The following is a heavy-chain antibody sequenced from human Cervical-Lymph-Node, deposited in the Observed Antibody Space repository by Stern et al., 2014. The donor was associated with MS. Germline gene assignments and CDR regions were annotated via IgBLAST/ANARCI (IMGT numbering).Heavy chain of an antibody. J-gene: IGHJ6*02. D-gene: IGHD1-26*01. CDR1: GGNFSSYA. CDR3: ARGELKEGLVRGMDV. CDR2: IIPIFGTA. V-gene: IGHV1-69*01. Sequence: RLAHAAAEVKKPGASGKDSGKASGGNFSSYAISWVRQAPGQGLEWMGGIIPIFGTANYAQKFQGRVTITADESTSTAYMELSSLRSEDTAVYYCARGELKEGLVRGMDVWGQGTTVTVSS.